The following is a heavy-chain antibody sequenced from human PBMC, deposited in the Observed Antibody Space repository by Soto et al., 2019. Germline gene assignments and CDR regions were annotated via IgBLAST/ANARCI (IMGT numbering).Heavy chain of an antibody. CDR1: GFTFSNYV. CDR2: ISGSGDST. D-gene: IGHD3-22*01. Sequence: GGSLRLSCAASGFTFSNYVLSWVRQAPGKGLEWVSGISGSGDSTYYVDSVKGRFTISRDNSKNTLYLQVNSLRAEDTAVYYCAKGFYCDSCGYRYYFNNWGQGTLVTVSS. CDR3: AKGFYCDSCGYRYYFNN. V-gene: IGHV3-23*01. J-gene: IGHJ4*02.